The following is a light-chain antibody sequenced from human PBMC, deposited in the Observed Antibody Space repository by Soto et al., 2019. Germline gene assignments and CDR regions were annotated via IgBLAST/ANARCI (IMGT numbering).Light chain of an antibody. CDR1: QSISSW. CDR2: DAS. CDR3: QQYNSYWYT. V-gene: IGKV1-5*01. Sequence: DIQMTQSPSTLSASVGDRVTITCRASQSISSWLAWYQQKPGKAPKLLIYDASSLESGVPSRFSGSGSGTEFTLTISSLQPDEFATYYCQQYNSYWYTFGQGTKLEI. J-gene: IGKJ2*01.